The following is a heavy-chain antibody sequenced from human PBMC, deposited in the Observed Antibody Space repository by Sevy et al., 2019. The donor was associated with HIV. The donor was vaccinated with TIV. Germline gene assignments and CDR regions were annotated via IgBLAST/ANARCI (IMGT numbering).Heavy chain of an antibody. Sequence: ASVKVSCKTSGYTVTDHYMHWVRQAPGQGLEWMGWINPKSGSTSYSQKLQGRVTMTRDTSISTAYMELSRLRSDDTAVYYCARVYYYDSTASLVYWGQGTLVTVSS. CDR2: INPKSGST. D-gene: IGHD3-22*01. J-gene: IGHJ4*02. CDR1: GYTVTDHY. V-gene: IGHV1-2*02. CDR3: ARVYYYDSTASLVY.